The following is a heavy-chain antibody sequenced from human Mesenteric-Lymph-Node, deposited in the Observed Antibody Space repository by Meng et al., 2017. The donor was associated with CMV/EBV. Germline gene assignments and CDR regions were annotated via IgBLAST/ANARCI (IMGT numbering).Heavy chain of an antibody. V-gene: IGHV4-59*01. D-gene: IGHD5-12*01. Sequence: SETLSLTCTVSGGSISSYYWSWIRQPPGKGLEWIGHIYYSGSTNYNPSLKSRVTISVDTSKNQFSLKLSSVTAADTAVYYCARADIVATIRGNYYYYGMDVWGQGTTVTVSS. CDR3: ARADIVATIRGNYYYYGMDV. CDR1: GGSISSYY. J-gene: IGHJ6*02. CDR2: IYYSGST.